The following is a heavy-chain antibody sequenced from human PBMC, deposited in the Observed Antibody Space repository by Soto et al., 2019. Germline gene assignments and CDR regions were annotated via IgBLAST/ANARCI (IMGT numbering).Heavy chain of an antibody. J-gene: IGHJ4*02. CDR1: GGSISSSNW. Sequence: SETLSLTCAVSGGSISSSNWWSWVRQPPGKGLEWIGEIYHAGNTNYSPSLKSRVTISIDKSKKQFSLSLTSLTAADTAVYYCARSYYYGSGSEVDKWGQGTLVTVSS. D-gene: IGHD3-10*01. CDR3: ARSYYYGSGSEVDK. CDR2: IYHAGNT. V-gene: IGHV4-4*02.